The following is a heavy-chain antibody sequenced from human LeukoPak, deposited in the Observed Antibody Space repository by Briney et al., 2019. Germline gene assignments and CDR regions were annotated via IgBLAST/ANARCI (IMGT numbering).Heavy chain of an antibody. Sequence: GGSLRLSCVGSGFTYTDYWMHWFRQAPGKGPAWVSRINPDGTIIDYADSVEGRFSISRDNAKNLLYLQMNGLRADDTAVYYCAKDLSWNTADRWGQGILVTVSS. CDR2: INPDGTII. V-gene: IGHV3-74*01. D-gene: IGHD5-18*01. CDR1: GFTYTDYW. J-gene: IGHJ5*02. CDR3: AKDLSWNTADR.